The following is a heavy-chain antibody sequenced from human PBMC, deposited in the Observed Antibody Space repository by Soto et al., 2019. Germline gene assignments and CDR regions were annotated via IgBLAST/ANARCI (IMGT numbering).Heavy chain of an antibody. D-gene: IGHD6-13*01. CDR2: IKQDGSEK. CDR1: GFTFSSYW. J-gene: IGHJ6*02. V-gene: IGHV3-7*05. Sequence: GGSLRLSCAASGFTFSSYWMSWVRQAPGKGLEWVANIKQDGSEKYYVDSVKGRFTISRDNAKNSLYLKMNSLRAEDTAVFYFARDEATAGLHYYYYGMDVWGQGPRVTVSS. CDR3: ARDEATAGLHYYYYGMDV.